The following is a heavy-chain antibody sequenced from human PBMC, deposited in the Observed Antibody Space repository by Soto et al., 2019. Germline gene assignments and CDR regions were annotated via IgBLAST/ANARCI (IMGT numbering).Heavy chain of an antibody. CDR3: AKGVAVADYSCYYYGMDV. CDR1: GFTFSNYA. J-gene: IGHJ6*02. V-gene: IGHV3-23*01. D-gene: IGHD6-19*01. Sequence: SLRLSCAASGFTFSNYAMNWVRQAPGKGLEWVSVISGSGGSTYYADSVKGRFTISRDNPKNTLYLQMNSLRGEDTAVYYCAKGVAVADYSCYYYGMDVWGQGTTVTVSS. CDR2: ISGSGGST.